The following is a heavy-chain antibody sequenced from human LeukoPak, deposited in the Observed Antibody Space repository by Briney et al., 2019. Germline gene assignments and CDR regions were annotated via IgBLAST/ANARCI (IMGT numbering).Heavy chain of an antibody. V-gene: IGHV4-30-2*01. CDR2: IYHSGST. CDR3: ARQGKLGATPAPRWYYFDY. J-gene: IGHJ4*02. Sequence: SETLSLTCTVSGGFISSGGYYWSWIRQPPGKGLEWIGYIYHSGSTYYNPSLRSRVTISVDRSKNQFSLKLSSVTAADTAVYYCARQGKLGATPAPRWYYFDYWGQGTLVTVSS. D-gene: IGHD1-26*01. CDR1: GGFISSGGYY.